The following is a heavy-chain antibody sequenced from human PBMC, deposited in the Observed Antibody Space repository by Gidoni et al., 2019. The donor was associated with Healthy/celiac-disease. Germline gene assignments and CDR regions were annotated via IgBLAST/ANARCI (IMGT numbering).Heavy chain of an antibody. V-gene: IGHV3-23*01. Sequence: EVQLLESGGGLVQPGGSLRLSCAASGVTLSSYAMSWVSQAPGKGREWVSAIGGSGGSTYYADSVKGRFTISRDNSKNTLYLQMNSLRAEDTAVYYCAIAVEGYYYYMDVWGKGTTVTVSS. J-gene: IGHJ6*03. CDR2: IGGSGGST. CDR1: GVTLSSYA. CDR3: AIAVEGYYYYMDV.